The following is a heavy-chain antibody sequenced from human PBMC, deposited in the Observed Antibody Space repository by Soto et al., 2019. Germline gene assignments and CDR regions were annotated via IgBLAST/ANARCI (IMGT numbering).Heavy chain of an antibody. J-gene: IGHJ4*02. CDR3: ARTFQGSYSSSWYHFDY. V-gene: IGHV2-70*11. CDR2: IDWDDDK. CDR1: GFSLSTSGMC. Sequence: SGPTLVNPTQTLTLTCTFSGFSLSTSGMCVSWIRQPPGKALEWLARIDWDDDKYYSTSLKTRLTISKDTSKNQVVLTMTNMDPVDTATYYCARTFQGSYSSSWYHFDYWGQGTLVTVSS. D-gene: IGHD6-13*01.